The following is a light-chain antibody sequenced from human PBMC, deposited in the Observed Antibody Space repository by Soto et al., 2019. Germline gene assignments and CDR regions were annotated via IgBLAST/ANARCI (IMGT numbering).Light chain of an antibody. J-gene: IGLJ3*02. CDR1: SSDIGDSNF. V-gene: IGLV2-14*01. CDR3: SSPARTLGV. CDR2: EDS. Sequence: QSALTQPASVSGSPGQSITISCTGTSSDIGDSNFVSWYQQHPGKAPKLLIFEDSTRPSGVSNRFSGSKSDNTASLTISGLQDEDDAHYYCSSPARTLGVFGGGTKLTVL.